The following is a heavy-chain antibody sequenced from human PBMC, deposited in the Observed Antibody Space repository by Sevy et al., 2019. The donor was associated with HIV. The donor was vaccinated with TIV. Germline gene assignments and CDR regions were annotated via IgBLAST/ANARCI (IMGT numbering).Heavy chain of an antibody. Sequence: GGSLRLSCAVSGFTFRSYWMSWVRQAPGKGLEWVAHIKVDGSEKYHVDSVKGRFTISRDNAKNSLFLQMNSLRVEDTAVYSCARDCSSTSFLWGLDVWGQGTAVTVSS. J-gene: IGHJ6*02. CDR2: IKVDGSEK. D-gene: IGHD2-2*01. CDR1: GFTFRSYW. V-gene: IGHV3-7*03. CDR3: ARDCSSTSFLWGLDV.